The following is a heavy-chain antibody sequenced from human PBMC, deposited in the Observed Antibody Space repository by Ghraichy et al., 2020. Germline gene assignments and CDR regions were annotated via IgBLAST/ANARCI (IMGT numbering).Heavy chain of an antibody. V-gene: IGHV3-23*01. D-gene: IGHD3-3*01. J-gene: IGHJ4*02. CDR2: ISAGGGRT. CDR1: GFTFDNHA. CDR3: AKDRLSYDFWSGPDGPYYFDF. Sequence: GESLNISCAASGFTFDNHAMGWVRQAPGKGLESVAGISAGGGRTFYADSVTGRFTISRDNSKNTLFLQLDSLRAEDTAVYYCAKDRLSYDFWSGPDGPYYFDFWGQGTLVSVSS.